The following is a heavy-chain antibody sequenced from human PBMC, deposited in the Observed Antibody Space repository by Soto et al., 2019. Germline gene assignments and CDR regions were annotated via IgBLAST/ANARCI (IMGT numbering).Heavy chain of an antibody. V-gene: IGHV3-7*01. CDR3: ASVAI. CDR2: IKQDGTEK. Sequence: EVHLVESGGGLVQPGGSLRLSCAASGFTFSNYWMSWVRQAPGKGLEWVANIKQDGTEKNYVDSVRGRFTISRDNAKNSLDPQMNSLTAEDTAVYYCASVAIWGQGTLVTVSS. J-gene: IGHJ4*02. D-gene: IGHD5-12*01. CDR1: GFTFSNYW.